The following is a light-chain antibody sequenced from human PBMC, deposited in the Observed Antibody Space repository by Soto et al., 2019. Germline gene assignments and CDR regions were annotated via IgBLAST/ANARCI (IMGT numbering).Light chain of an antibody. J-gene: IGLJ3*02. Sequence: QSALTQPASVSGSPGQSITISCTGTSSDVGYYNYVSWYQHHPGKVPKLMIYEFSNRPSGVSNCFSGSKSGNTASLTISGLQAEDEADYYCSSYTTSSTQVFGGGTKLTVL. CDR2: EFS. CDR3: SSYTTSSTQV. V-gene: IGLV2-14*01. CDR1: SSDVGYYNY.